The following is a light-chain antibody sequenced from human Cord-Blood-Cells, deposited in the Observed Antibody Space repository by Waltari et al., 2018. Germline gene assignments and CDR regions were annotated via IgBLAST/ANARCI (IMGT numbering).Light chain of an antibody. CDR3: SSYTSSSTRV. V-gene: IGLV2-14*03. CDR1: RSDVGGYNY. Sequence: QSALTQPASVSGSPGQPITISSTGTRSDVGGYNYVSWYQQHPGKAPKLMIYDVSNRPSGVSNRFSGSKSGNTASLTISGLQAEDEADYYCSSYTSSSTRVFGGGTKLTVL. CDR2: DVS. J-gene: IGLJ3*02.